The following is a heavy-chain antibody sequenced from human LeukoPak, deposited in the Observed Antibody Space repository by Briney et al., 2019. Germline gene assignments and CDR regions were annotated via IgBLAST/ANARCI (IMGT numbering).Heavy chain of an antibody. D-gene: IGHD6-13*01. J-gene: IGHJ4*02. Sequence: PGGSLRLSCVTSGFTFRNYWMNWVRQSPGKGLEWVANIKQDGSDKHYVDSVKGRFTISRDNAKDSVFLQMNSLRAEDTALYYCAKDWWSKQQLSHIGGGLFDYWGQGTLVTVSA. CDR1: GFTFRNYW. CDR3: AKDWWSKQQLSHIGGGLFDY. V-gene: IGHV3-7*03. CDR2: IKQDGSDK.